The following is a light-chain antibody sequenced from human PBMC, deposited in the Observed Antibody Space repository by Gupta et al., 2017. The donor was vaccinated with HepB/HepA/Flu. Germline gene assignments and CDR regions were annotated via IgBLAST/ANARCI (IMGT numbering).Light chain of an antibody. CDR3: QTWGTGIWV. J-gene: IGLJ2*01. Sequence: QLVLTQSPSASASLGASVKLTCTLSSGHSSYAIAWHQQQPEKGPRYLMKLNNDGSHSKGDGIPDRFSGSSSGAERYLTISSLQSEDEADYYCQTWGTGIWVFGRGTKLTVL. CDR1: SGHSSYA. V-gene: IGLV4-69*01. CDR2: LNNDGSH.